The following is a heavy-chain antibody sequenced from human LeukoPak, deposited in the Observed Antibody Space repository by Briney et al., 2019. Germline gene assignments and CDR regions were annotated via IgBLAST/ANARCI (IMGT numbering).Heavy chain of an antibody. Sequence: GGSLRLSCAASGFTFSSYSMNWVRQAPGKGLEWVSYISSSSSTIYYADSVKGLFTISRDNAKNTLYLQMNSLRAEDTAVYYFASRWAAAFKWGQGTLVTVSS. CDR3: ASRWAAAFK. J-gene: IGHJ4*02. D-gene: IGHD6-13*01. CDR1: GFTFSSYS. V-gene: IGHV3-48*01. CDR2: ISSSSSTI.